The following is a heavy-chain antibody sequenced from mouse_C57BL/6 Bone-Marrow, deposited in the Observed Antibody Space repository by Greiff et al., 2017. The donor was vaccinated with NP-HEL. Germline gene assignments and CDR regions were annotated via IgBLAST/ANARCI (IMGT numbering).Heavy chain of an antibody. CDR2: ISSGGSYT. D-gene: IGHD2-3*01. J-gene: IGHJ3*01. CDR1: GFTFSSYG. Sequence: DVQLVESGGDLVKPGGSLKLSCAASGFTFSSYGMSWVRQTPDKRLEWVATISSGGSYTYYPYSVKGRFTISRDNAKNTLYLQMSSLKSEDTAMYYCARLDGYYTFFWGQGTLVTVSA. CDR3: ARLDGYYTFF. V-gene: IGHV5-6*01.